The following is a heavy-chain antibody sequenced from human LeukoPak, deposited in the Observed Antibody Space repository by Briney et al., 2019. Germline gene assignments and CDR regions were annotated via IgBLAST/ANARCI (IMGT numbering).Heavy chain of an antibody. Sequence: GGSLRLSFAASGFTFSSYSMNWVRQAPGKGLEWDSSISSSSSYIYYADSVKGRFTISRDNAKNSLYLQMNSLRAEDTAVYYCARDPSGERWLQFNYWGQGTLVTVSS. V-gene: IGHV3-21*01. CDR3: ARDPSGERWLQFNY. J-gene: IGHJ4*02. CDR2: ISSSSSYI. D-gene: IGHD5-24*01. CDR1: GFTFSSYS.